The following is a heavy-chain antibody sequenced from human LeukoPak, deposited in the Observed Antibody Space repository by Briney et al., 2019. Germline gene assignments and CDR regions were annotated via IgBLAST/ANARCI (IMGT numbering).Heavy chain of an antibody. D-gene: IGHD3-10*01. CDR3: ARGRMVRGVINWFDP. V-gene: IGHV4-30-2*01. Sequence: SQTLSLTCTVSGGSISSGDYYWSWIRQPPGKGLEWIGYIYHSGSTYYNPSLKSRVTISVDRSKNQFSLKLSSVTAADTAVYYCARGRMVRGVINWFDPWGQGTLVTVSS. CDR2: IYHSGST. CDR1: GGSISSGDYY. J-gene: IGHJ5*02.